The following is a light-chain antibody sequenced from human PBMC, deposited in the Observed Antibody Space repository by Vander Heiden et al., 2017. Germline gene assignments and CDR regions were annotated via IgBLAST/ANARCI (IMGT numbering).Light chain of an antibody. CDR1: QSVFYSATNNNY. V-gene: IGKV4-1*01. Sequence: DIVMTQSPASLAVSLGERATINCKSSQSVFYSATNNNYLSWYQQKPGQPPKLLIYWASTRESGVPDRFSGSGSGTDFTLTISSLQAEDVAVYYCQQDYRPPFTFGHGTKVHIK. CDR3: QQDYRPPFT. CDR2: WAS. J-gene: IGKJ3*01.